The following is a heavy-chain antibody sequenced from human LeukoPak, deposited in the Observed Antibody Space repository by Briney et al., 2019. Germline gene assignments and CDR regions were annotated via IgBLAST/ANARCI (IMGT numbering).Heavy chain of an antibody. J-gene: IGHJ3*02. V-gene: IGHV3-74*01. CDR1: GFTCSSYW. D-gene: IGHD6-25*01. Sequence: PGGSLRLSCAASGFTCSSYWMHWVRQAPGKGLVWVSRINSDGSSTTYADSVKGRFTIFRDNAKNTLYLQMNSLRAEDTAVYYCATANFHAFEIWGQGTMVTVSS. CDR3: ATANFHAFEI. CDR2: INSDGSST.